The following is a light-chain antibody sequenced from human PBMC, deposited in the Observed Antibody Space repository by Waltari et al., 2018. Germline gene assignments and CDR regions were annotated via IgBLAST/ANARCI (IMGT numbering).Light chain of an antibody. CDR2: GNI. CDR3: QSYDTGLKGYV. Sequence: QSVLTQPPSVSGAPGQRVTISCTGSSSNFGAGYDVHWYQQLPGTAPKVLIYGNINRPSWVPDRFSGSRSGTSASLAITGLQAEDEADYYCQSYDTGLKGYVFGTGTKVTVL. CDR1: SSNFGAGYD. J-gene: IGLJ1*01. V-gene: IGLV1-40*01.